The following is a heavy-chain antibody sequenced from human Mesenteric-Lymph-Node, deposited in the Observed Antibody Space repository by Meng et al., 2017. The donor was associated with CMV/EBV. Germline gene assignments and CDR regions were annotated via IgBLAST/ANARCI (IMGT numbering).Heavy chain of an antibody. CDR2: IKQDGSGK. CDR1: GFTFSSHW. V-gene: IGHV3-7*01. J-gene: IGHJ4*02. CDR3: ARGPNYYDSSGYLNY. Sequence: GGSLRLSCEASGFTFSSHWMSWVRQAPGKGLEWVANIKQDGSGKYYVDSVKGRSTISRDNVKNSLYLQMNSLRAEDTAVYYCARGPNYYDSSGYLNYWGQGTLVTVSS. D-gene: IGHD3-22*01.